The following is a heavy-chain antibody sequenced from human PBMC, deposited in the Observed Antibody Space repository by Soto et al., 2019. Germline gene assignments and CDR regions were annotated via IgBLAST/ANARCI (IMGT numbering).Heavy chain of an antibody. D-gene: IGHD1-26*01. Sequence: EVQLVESGGGLVQPGGSLRLSCAASGLTVRSNYMSWVRQAPGKGLEWVSVIYSGGSTYYADSVKGRFTISRDKSKNTLYLQMNSLRGEETAVYYCTRGGAGATPFDYWGQGTLVTVSS. J-gene: IGHJ4*02. CDR3: TRGGAGATPFDY. V-gene: IGHV3-66*01. CDR2: IYSGGST. CDR1: GLTVRSNY.